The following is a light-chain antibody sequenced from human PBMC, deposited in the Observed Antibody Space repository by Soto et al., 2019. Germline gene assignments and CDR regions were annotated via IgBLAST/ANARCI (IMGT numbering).Light chain of an antibody. J-gene: IGKJ3*01. V-gene: IGKV3-20*01. CDR3: QNFGDSPFP. CDR1: ESISSHY. CDR2: GAS. Sequence: EVVLMQSPDTLSLSPGERATLSCRASESISSHYIAWYQHKPGQAPRLLIFGASTRATGIPDRFSGSWCGTDCTLTISRLEPEDFAMYYCQNFGDSPFPFGPGTKVDIK.